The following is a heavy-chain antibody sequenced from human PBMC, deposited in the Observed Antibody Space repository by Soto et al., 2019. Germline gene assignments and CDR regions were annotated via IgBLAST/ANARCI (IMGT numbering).Heavy chain of an antibody. V-gene: IGHV4-59*01. CDR3: ARQMTTLTTFDY. J-gene: IGHJ4*02. Sequence: PSETLSLTCAVSGGSISSYYWGWIRQPPGKGLEWIGYIYYSGSTNYNPSLKSRVTISVDTSKNQFSLKVSSVTAADTAVYYCARQMTTLTTFDYWGQGTLVTVSS. CDR2: IYYSGST. D-gene: IGHD4-17*01. CDR1: GGSISSYY.